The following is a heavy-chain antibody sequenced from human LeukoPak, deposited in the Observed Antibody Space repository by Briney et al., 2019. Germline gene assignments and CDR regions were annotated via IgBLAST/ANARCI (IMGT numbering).Heavy chain of an antibody. CDR3: ARDGSSGWYLGDNWFDP. Sequence: SETLSPTCTVSGGSISSYYWSWIRQPPGKGLQLIGYIYYSGSTNYNPSLKSRVTISVDTSKSQFSLKLSSVTAADTAVYYCARDGSSGWYLGDNWFDPWGQGTLVTVSS. CDR1: GGSISSYY. CDR2: IYYSGST. D-gene: IGHD6-19*01. V-gene: IGHV4-59*01. J-gene: IGHJ5*02.